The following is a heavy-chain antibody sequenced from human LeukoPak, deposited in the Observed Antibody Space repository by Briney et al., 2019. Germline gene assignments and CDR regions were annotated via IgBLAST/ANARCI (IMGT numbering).Heavy chain of an antibody. Sequence: ASVKVSCKASGYTFTGYYMNWVRQAPGQGLEWMGWINPNSGGTKYAQKIQGRVTMTRDTSISTAYMELSRLRSDDTAVYYCARGPGYYDEFDYWGQGTLVTVS. D-gene: IGHD2/OR15-2a*01. CDR1: GYTFTGYY. V-gene: IGHV1-2*02. J-gene: IGHJ4*02. CDR2: INPNSGGT. CDR3: ARGPGYYDEFDY.